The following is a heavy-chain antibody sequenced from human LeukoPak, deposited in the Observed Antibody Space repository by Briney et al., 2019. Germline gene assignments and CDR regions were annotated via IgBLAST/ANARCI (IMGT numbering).Heavy chain of an antibody. Sequence: GASVKVSCKASGYTFTGYYMHWVRQAPGQGLEWMGRINPNSGGTNYAQKFQGRVTMTRDTSISTAYMELSRLRSDDTAVYYCVRSPRTYYYNSSGYPDYWGQGTLVTVSS. D-gene: IGHD3-22*01. CDR3: VRSPRTYYYNSSGYPDY. J-gene: IGHJ4*02. V-gene: IGHV1-2*06. CDR2: INPNSGGT. CDR1: GYTFTGYY.